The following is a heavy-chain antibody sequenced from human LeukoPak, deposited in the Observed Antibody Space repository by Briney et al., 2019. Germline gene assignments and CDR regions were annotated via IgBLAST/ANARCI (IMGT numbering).Heavy chain of an antibody. CDR1: GGSISSSSYY. Sequence: PSETLSLTCTVSGGSISSSSYYWGWIRQPPGKGLEWIGSIYYSGSTYYNPSLKSRVTISVDTSKNQFSLKMSSVTAADTAVYYCARARDGHINNWFDPWGQGTLVTVSS. CDR3: ARARDGHINNWFDP. V-gene: IGHV4-39*07. J-gene: IGHJ5*02. CDR2: IYYSGST. D-gene: IGHD5-24*01.